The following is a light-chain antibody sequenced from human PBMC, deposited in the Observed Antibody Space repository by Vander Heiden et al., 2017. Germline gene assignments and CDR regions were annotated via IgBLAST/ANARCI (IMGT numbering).Light chain of an antibody. CDR1: QSISSY. Sequence: DIQMTQSQSYLSASVGNRVTITFRASQSISSYLNWYQQKPGKAPKLLIYAASSLQSGVPSRFSGSGSGTDFTLTISSLQPEDFATYYCQQSYSTPQTFGQGTKLEIK. V-gene: IGKV1-39*01. CDR2: AAS. CDR3: QQSYSTPQT. J-gene: IGKJ2*01.